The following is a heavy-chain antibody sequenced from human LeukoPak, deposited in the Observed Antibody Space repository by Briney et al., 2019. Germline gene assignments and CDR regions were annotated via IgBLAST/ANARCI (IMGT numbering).Heavy chain of an antibody. Sequence: ESGPTLVKPTQPLTLTCTFSGLSLSTSGVGVGWIRQPPVKALEWLALIYWDDDKRYSPSLKSRLTITKDTSKTQVVLTMTNMDPVDTATYYCAHRRPSELAYCGGDCYGDYFDYWGQGTLVTVSS. D-gene: IGHD2-21*02. V-gene: IGHV2-5*02. J-gene: IGHJ4*02. CDR2: IYWDDDK. CDR1: GLSLSTSGVG. CDR3: AHRRPSELAYCGGDCYGDYFDY.